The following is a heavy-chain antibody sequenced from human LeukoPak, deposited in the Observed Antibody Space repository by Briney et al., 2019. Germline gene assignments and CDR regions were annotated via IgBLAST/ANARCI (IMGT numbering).Heavy chain of an antibody. CDR1: GYTFTSYA. CDR3: ARDRGQVVPSRNDYSNPEPLYYFDY. D-gene: IGHD4-11*01. Sequence: GASVKVSCKASGYTFTSYAMHWVRQAPGQRLEWMGWINAGNGNTKYSQEFQGRVTITRDTSASTAYMELSSLRSEDMAVYYCARDRGQVVPSRNDYSNPEPLYYFDYWGQGTLVTVSS. J-gene: IGHJ4*02. CDR2: INAGNGNT. V-gene: IGHV1-3*03.